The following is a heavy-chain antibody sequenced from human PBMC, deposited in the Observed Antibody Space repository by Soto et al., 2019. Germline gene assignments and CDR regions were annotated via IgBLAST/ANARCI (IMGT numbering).Heavy chain of an antibody. V-gene: IGHV4-59*08. CDR3: ASLDTARVETAGY. J-gene: IGHJ4*02. Sequence: SETLSLTCTVSGGSISSYYWSWIRQPPGKGLEWIGYIYYSGSTNYNPSLKSRVTISKDHAKNSLYLQMNSLRVEDTALYYCASLDTARVETAGYWGQGTLVTVSS. CDR2: IYYSGST. D-gene: IGHD5-18*01. CDR1: GGSISSYY.